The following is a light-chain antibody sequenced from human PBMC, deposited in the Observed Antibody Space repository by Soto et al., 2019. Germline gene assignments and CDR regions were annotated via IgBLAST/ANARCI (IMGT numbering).Light chain of an antibody. CDR2: NVN. CDR3: CSYPSSATKRSKV. CDR1: SSDVGSYDY. Sequence: QSALIQPPSVSGSPGQSVTISCTGTSSDVGSYDYVSWYQQQPGTVPKPMIYNVNTQPSGVPDRLYGSKSGNTASMTISGLQSEDEAEYLCCSYPSSATKRSKVLGSGTQLTVL. J-gene: IGLJ6*01. V-gene: IGLV2-11*01.